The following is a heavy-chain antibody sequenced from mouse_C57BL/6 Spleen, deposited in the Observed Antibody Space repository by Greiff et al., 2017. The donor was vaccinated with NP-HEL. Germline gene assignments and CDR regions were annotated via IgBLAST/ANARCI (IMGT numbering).Heavy chain of an antibody. CDR3: ARIYYDYDKGWYFDV. J-gene: IGHJ1*03. D-gene: IGHD2-4*01. Sequence: EVQRVESGGDLVKPGGSLKLSCAASGFTFSSYGMSWVRQTPDQRLEWVATISSGGSYTYYPDSVKGRFTISRDNAKNTLYLQMSSLKSEDTAMYYCARIYYDYDKGWYFDVWGTGTTVTVSS. CDR2: ISSGGSYT. CDR1: GFTFSSYG. V-gene: IGHV5-6*01.